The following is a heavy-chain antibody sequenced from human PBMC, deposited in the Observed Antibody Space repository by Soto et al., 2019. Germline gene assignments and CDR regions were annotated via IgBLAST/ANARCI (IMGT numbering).Heavy chain of an antibody. CDR3: AKNRDTFGGVIAHLDI. CDR2: ISGSGGST. CDR1: GFTFSSYA. D-gene: IGHD3-16*02. J-gene: IGHJ3*02. V-gene: IGHV3-23*01. Sequence: PGGSLRLCCAASGFTFSSYAMSWVRQAPGKGLEWVSAISGSGGSTYYADSVKGRFTISRDNSKNTLYLQMNSLRAEDSAVYYCAKNRDTFGGVIAHLDIWGQGTMVTVSS.